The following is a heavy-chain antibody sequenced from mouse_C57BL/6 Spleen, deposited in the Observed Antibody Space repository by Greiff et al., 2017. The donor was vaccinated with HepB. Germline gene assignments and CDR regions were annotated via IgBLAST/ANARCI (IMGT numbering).Heavy chain of an antibody. CDR2: IDPSDSYT. Sequence: QVQLQQPGAELVRPGTSVKLSCKASGYTFTSYWMHWVKQRPGQGLEWIGVIDPSDSYTNYNQKFKGKATLTVDTSSSTAYMQLSSLTSEDSAVYYCARIPLITTVVASRYYYAMDYWGQGTSVTVSS. V-gene: IGHV1-59*01. CDR1: GYTFTSYW. D-gene: IGHD1-1*01. CDR3: ARIPLITTVVASRYYYAMDY. J-gene: IGHJ4*01.